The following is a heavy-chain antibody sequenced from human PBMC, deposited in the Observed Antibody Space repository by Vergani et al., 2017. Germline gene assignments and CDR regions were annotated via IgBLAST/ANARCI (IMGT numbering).Heavy chain of an antibody. CDR2: ISAYNGNT. J-gene: IGHJ5*02. CDR1: GYTFTSYG. Sequence: QVQLVQSGAEVKKPGASVKVSCKASGYTFTSYGISWVRQAPGQGLEWMGWISAYNGNTNYAQKLQGRVTMTTDTSTSTAYMELRSLRSDDTAVYYCARLYHDLWSGYPNWFDPWGQGTLVTVSS. CDR3: ARLYHDLWSGYPNWFDP. D-gene: IGHD3-3*01. V-gene: IGHV1-18*01.